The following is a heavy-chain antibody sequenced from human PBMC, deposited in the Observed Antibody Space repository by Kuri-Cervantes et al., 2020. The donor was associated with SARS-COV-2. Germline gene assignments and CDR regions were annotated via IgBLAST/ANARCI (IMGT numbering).Heavy chain of an antibody. V-gene: IGHV3-30-3*01. CDR1: RFTFSSYA. D-gene: IGHD1-14*01. CDR2: VSYDGSNK. Sequence: GGSLRLSCAASRFTFSSYAMHWVRQAPGKGLEWVAVVSYDGSNKYYADSVKGRFTISRDNSKNMLYLQMNNLRAEDTALYYCARDSYNRGSPGIDYWGQGTRVTVSS. J-gene: IGHJ4*02. CDR3: ARDSYNRGSPGIDY.